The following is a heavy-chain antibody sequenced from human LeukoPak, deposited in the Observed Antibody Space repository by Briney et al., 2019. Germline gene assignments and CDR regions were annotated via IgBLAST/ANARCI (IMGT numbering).Heavy chain of an antibody. CDR1: GGSISSYY. J-gene: IGHJ3*02. D-gene: IGHD2-2*01. CDR3: ARADLPKDAFDI. Sequence: PSETLSLTCTVSGGSISSYYWSWIRQPPGKGLEWIGYIYYSGSTNYNPSLKSRVTISVDTSKNQFSLKLGSVTAADTAVYYCARADLPKDAFDIWGQGTMVTVSS. CDR2: IYYSGST. V-gene: IGHV4-59*01.